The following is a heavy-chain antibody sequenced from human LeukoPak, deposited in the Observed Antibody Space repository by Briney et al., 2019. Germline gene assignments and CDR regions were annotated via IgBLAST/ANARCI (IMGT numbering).Heavy chain of an antibody. D-gene: IGHD3-22*01. V-gene: IGHV1-2*02. J-gene: IGHJ3*02. CDR3: ARRIAVRVVNVAVDI. CDR2: INPYSGGT. Sequence: ASVKVSCKASGYTFTGHYMHWVRQAPGQGLAWMGWINPYSGGTHYALIFQGRVTMTRDTSISTAYMELSRLRSDDTAAYYCARRIAVRVVNVAVDIWGEGTMVTVSS. CDR1: GYTFTGHY.